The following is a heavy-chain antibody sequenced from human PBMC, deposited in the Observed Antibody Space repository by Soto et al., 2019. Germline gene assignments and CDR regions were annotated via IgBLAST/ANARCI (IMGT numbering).Heavy chain of an antibody. V-gene: IGHV1-18*04. Sequence: QVQLVQSGAEVKQPGASVKVSCKASGYTFTIYGISWVRQAPGQGLEWMGWISGYNGNTDYAQNLQDRGTLTTDASTRSVCMELRSLRSDDTAVYYCARVDYYDSSGYDGYWGQGTVITASS. CDR3: ARVDYYDSSGYDGY. CDR2: ISGYNGNT. D-gene: IGHD3-22*01. J-gene: IGHJ4*02. CDR1: GYTFTIYG.